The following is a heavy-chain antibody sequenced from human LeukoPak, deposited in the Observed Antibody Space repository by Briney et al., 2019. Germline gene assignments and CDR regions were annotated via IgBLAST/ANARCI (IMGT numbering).Heavy chain of an antibody. CDR3: ARAPPGPVTSFDY. J-gene: IGHJ4*02. V-gene: IGHV4-39*07. CDR2: IYYSGST. Sequence: SETLCLTWTVSGGSIRSSSYYWGWIRQPPGKGLEWIGSIYYSGSTYYNPSLKSRVTISVDTSKNQFSLKLSSVTAADTAVYYCARAPPGPVTSFDYWGQGTLVTVSS. D-gene: IGHD4-17*01. CDR1: GGSIRSSSYY.